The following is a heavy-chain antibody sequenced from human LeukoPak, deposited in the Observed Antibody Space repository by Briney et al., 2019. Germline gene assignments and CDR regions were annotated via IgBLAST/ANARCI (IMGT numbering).Heavy chain of an antibody. D-gene: IGHD6-19*01. V-gene: IGHV3-30*18. J-gene: IGHJ3*02. Sequence: PGMSLRLSCAASGFTFSSYGMHWVRHAPGKGLEWVAVISYDGSNKYYADSVKGRFTISRDNSKNTLYLQMNSLRAEDTAVYYCAKDGGLSSVAGPLGAFDIWGQGTMVTVSS. CDR2: ISYDGSNK. CDR1: GFTFSSYG. CDR3: AKDGGLSSVAGPLGAFDI.